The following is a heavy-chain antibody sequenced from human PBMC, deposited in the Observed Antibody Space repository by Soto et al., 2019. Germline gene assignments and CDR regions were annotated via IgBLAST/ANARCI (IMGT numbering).Heavy chain of an antibody. J-gene: IGHJ6*02. CDR1: GDSVSSNSAA. D-gene: IGHD2-2*01. V-gene: IGHV6-1*01. CDR2: TYYRSKWYN. CDR3: ARALTVVPAATATYYYYYGMDV. Sequence: SQTLSLTCAISGDSVSSNSAAWNWIRQSPSRGLEWLGRTYYRSKWYNDYAVSVKSRITINPDTSKNQFSLQLNSVTPEDTAVYYCARALTVVPAATATYYYYYGMDVWGQGTTVTVSS.